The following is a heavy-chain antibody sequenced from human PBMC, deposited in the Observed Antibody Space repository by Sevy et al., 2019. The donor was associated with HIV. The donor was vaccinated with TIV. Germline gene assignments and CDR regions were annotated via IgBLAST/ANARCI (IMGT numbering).Heavy chain of an antibody. CDR2: ISGSGGST. CDR1: GFTFSSYA. CDR3: AKTLIFGVVDEGYFDY. D-gene: IGHD3-3*02. V-gene: IGHV3-23*01. Sequence: GGSLRLSCAASGFTFSSYAMSWVRQAPGKGLEWVSGISGSGGSTYYADSVKGRFTISRDNSKNTLYLQMNSLRAEDTAVYYCAKTLIFGVVDEGYFDYWGQGTLVTVSS. J-gene: IGHJ4*02.